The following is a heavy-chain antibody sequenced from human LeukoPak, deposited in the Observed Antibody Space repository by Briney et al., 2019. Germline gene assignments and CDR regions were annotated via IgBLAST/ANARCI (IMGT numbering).Heavy chain of an antibody. CDR3: ARDLRSGWDRPFDY. CDR1: GFTFSSYT. J-gene: IGHJ4*02. D-gene: IGHD6-19*01. Sequence: GGSLRLSCAASGFTFSSYTMNWVRQAPGKGLEWVSSITSSSYIYYADSVKGRFTISRDNAKNSLYLQMNSLRAEDTAVYYCARDLRSGWDRPFDYWGQGTLVTVSS. CDR2: ITSSSYI. V-gene: IGHV3-21*01.